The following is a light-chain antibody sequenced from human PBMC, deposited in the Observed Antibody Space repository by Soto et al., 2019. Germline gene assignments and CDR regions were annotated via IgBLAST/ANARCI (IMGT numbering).Light chain of an antibody. CDR2: AAS. V-gene: IGKV1-39*01. CDR1: QSISNF. J-gene: IGKJ2*01. CDR3: QQSYTTPYT. Sequence: DIQMTQSPSSLSASVGYRVTITCRASQSISNFLNWYQQKPGKAPELLIYAASSLHSGVPSRFSGSGSGTNFTLTISSLQPEDFATYSCQQSYTTPYTFGQGTKLEIK.